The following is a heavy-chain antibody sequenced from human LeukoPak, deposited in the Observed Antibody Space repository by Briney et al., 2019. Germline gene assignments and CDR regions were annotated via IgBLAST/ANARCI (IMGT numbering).Heavy chain of an antibody. CDR2: ISGSGGST. D-gene: IGHD2-2*01. CDR3: AKDLCSSTSCQGANY. J-gene: IGHJ4*02. Sequence: GGSLRLSCAASGFTFSSYAMSWVRQAPGKGLEWVSAISGSGGSTYYADSVKGRFTISRDNSKNTLYLQMNSLRAEDTAVYYCAKDLCSSTSCQGANYWGQGALVTVSS. CDR1: GFTFSSYA. V-gene: IGHV3-23*01.